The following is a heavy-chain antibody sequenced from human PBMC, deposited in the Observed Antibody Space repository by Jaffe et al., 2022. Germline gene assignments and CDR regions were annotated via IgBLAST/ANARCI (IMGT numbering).Heavy chain of an antibody. Sequence: QLQLQESGPGLVKPSETLSLNCSVSGGSIITTLFYWGFIRQSPGKGLEWIGSVYYSGPSYYNPSLRNRVNLSVDTSLNQFSLTVNSVSASDTAVYFCARQAVRSKRLQCFDLWGPGTKVIVSS. V-gene: IGHV4-39*01. D-gene: IGHD4-4*01. J-gene: IGHJ3*01. CDR2: VYYSGPS. CDR3: ARQAVRSKRLQCFDL. CDR1: GGSIITTLFY.